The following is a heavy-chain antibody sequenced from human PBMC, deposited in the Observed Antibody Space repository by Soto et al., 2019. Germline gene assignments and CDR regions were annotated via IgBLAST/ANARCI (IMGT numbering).Heavy chain of an antibody. J-gene: IGHJ4*02. CDR2: ISYDGSNK. CDR1: GFTFSSYG. D-gene: IGHD2-8*01. V-gene: IGHV3-30*18. Sequence: QVQLVESGGGVVQPGRSLRLSCAASGFTFSSYGMHWVRQAPGTGLEWVAVISYDGSNKYYADSVKVRFTISRDNSKNTLYLQMNSLRAEDTAVYYCAKDQQVYASFDSWGQGTIGTVSS. CDR3: AKDQQVYASFDS.